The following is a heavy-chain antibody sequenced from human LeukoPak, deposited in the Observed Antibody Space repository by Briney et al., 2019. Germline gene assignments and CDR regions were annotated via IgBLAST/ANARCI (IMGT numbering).Heavy chain of an antibody. CDR2: IYSGGST. J-gene: IGHJ4*02. Sequence: GGSLRLSCAASEFTVSTNHMSWVRQAPGKGLEWVSIIYSGGSTYYADSVKGRFTISRDNSKNTLYLLMNSLRAEDTAVYFCARGPYDRSGYRFDYWGQGTLVTVSS. V-gene: IGHV3-66*01. D-gene: IGHD3-22*01. CDR1: EFTVSTNH. CDR3: ARGPYDRSGYRFDY.